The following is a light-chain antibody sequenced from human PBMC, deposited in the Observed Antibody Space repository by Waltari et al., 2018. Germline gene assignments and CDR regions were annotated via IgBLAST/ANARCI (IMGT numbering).Light chain of an antibody. J-gene: IGKJ4*01. CDR1: ESVSSN. CDR2: GAS. V-gene: IGKV3-15*01. CDR3: QQYYHWVA. Sequence: TLSCRASESVSSNVAWYQQKPGQAPRLLIYGASTRATGVPAKFRGSGSGTDFTLTISSLQSEDFAVYYCQQYYHWVAFGGGTWVQIK.